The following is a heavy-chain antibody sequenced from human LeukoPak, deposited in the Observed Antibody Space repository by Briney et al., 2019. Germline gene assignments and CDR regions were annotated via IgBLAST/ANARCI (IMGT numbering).Heavy chain of an antibody. D-gene: IGHD2-2*01. V-gene: IGHV3-23*01. CDR2: ISGSGGST. CDR1: GFTFSSYA. Sequence: GGSLRLSCAASGFTFSSYAMSWVRQAPGKGLGWDSAISGSGGSTYYADSVKGRFTISRDNSKNTLYLQMNSLRAEDTAVYYCANGCSRTSCYRTAFDIWGQGTMVTVSS. CDR3: ANGCSRTSCYRTAFDI. J-gene: IGHJ3*02.